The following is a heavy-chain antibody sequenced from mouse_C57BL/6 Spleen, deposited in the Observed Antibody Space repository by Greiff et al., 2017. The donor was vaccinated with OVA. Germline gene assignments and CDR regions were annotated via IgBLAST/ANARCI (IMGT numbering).Heavy chain of an antibody. Sequence: EVKVEESGGGLVQPGGSLKLSCAASGFTFSDYYMYWVRQTPEKRLEWVAYISNGGGSTYYPDTVKGRFTISRDNAKNTLYLQMSRLKSEDTAMYYCARRSNLYYFDYWGQGTTLTVSS. CDR2: ISNGGGST. D-gene: IGHD2-5*01. V-gene: IGHV5-12*01. J-gene: IGHJ2*01. CDR3: ARRSNLYYFDY. CDR1: GFTFSDYY.